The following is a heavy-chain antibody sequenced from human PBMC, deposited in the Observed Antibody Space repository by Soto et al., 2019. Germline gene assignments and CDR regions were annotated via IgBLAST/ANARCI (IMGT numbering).Heavy chain of an antibody. CDR1: GFTFSDYY. CDR2: ISSSSSYT. Sequence: VQLVESGGGLVQPGGSLRLSCSASGFTFSDYYMSWIRQAPGKGLAWVSYISSSSSYTNYADSVKGRFTISRDNAKNSLYLQMHSLRAEDTAVYYCAATTVTTKGAGWFDPWGQGTLVTVSS. CDR3: AATTVTTKGAGWFDP. J-gene: IGHJ5*02. V-gene: IGHV3-11*06. D-gene: IGHD4-17*01.